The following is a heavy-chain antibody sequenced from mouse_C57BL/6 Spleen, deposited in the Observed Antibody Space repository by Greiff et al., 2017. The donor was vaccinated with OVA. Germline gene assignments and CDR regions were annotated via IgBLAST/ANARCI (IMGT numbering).Heavy chain of an antibody. J-gene: IGHJ2*01. CDR1: GYAFSSYW. CDR3: ARDSYGSSSLYFDY. V-gene: IGHV1-80*01. D-gene: IGHD1-1*01. Sequence: QVQLQQSGAELVKPGASVKISCKASGYAFSSYWMNWVKQRPGKGLEWIGQIYPGDGDTNYNGKFKGKATLTADKSSSTAYMQLSSLTSEDSAVYFCARDSYGSSSLYFDYWGQGTTLTVSS. CDR2: IYPGDGDT.